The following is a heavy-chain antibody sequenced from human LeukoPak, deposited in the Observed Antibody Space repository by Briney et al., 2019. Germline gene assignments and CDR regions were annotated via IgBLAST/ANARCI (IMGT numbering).Heavy chain of an antibody. CDR3: ARGQQWLEAFDY. D-gene: IGHD6-19*01. J-gene: IGHJ4*02. Sequence: AAVKVSCKASGYTFTGYYIHWVRQAPGQGLEWMGWINPNSGVTHYPQKFQGRVTMTRDTSIRTAYMEVSSLRSDDTAVYYCARGQQWLEAFDYWGLGTLVTVSS. V-gene: IGHV1-2*02. CDR1: GYTFTGYY. CDR2: INPNSGVT.